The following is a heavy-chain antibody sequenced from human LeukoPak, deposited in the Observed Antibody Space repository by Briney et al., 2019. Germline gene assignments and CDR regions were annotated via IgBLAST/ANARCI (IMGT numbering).Heavy chain of an antibody. V-gene: IGHV3-48*04. CDR2: MSTSTSTI. CDR1: GFNFSTYS. D-gene: IGHD6-13*01. Sequence: PGGSLRLSCAASGFNFSTYSMNWVRQAPGKGLEGVSYMSTSTSTIYYADSVKGRFTISRDNAKKSLYLQMKSLRAEDSALYSCARDYRSSSGRAFDIWGQGTMVTVSS. J-gene: IGHJ3*02. CDR3: ARDYRSSSGRAFDI.